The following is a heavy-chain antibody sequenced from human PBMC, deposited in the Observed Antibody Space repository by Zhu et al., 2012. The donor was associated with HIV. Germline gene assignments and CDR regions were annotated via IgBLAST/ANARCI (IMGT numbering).Heavy chain of an antibody. CDR2: IYYSGST. CDR1: GGSITSGDYY. D-gene: IGHD6-13*01. V-gene: IGHV4-30-4*08. Sequence: QVQLQESGPGLVKPSQTLSLTCIVSGGSITSGDYYWSWIRQPPGKGLEWIGYIYYSGSTYYNPSLRSRVAISVDTSKNQISLKLSSVSAADTAVYYCARGNELAAAGPKFDHWGQGTLVIVSS. CDR3: ARGNELAAAGPKFDH. J-gene: IGHJ4*02.